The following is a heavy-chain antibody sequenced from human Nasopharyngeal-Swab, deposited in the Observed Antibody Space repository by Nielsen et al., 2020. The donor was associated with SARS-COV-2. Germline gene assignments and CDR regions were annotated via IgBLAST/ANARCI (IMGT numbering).Heavy chain of an antibody. CDR3: ASRTSLFYDSSGYYGNWFDP. Sequence: SETLSLTCAVYGGSFRGYNLHWIRQPPEKGLEWIGEINHSGSTYYNPSLKSRVTISVDTSKNQFSLKLSSVTAADTAVYYCASRTSLFYDSSGYYGNWFDPWGQGTLVTVSS. CDR2: INHSGST. V-gene: IGHV4-34*01. J-gene: IGHJ5*02. D-gene: IGHD3-22*01. CDR1: GGSFRGYN.